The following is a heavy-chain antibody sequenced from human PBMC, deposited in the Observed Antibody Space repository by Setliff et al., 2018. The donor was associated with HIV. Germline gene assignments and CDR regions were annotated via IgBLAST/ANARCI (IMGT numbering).Heavy chain of an antibody. V-gene: IGHV4-34*01. CDR2: INHSEDT. J-gene: IGHJ5*02. CDR1: GGSFSGHQ. CDR3: ARCRLNGGFNL. Sequence: PSETLSLTCAVYGGSFSGHQWSWIRQPPGKGLEWIGEINHSEDTNYNSFLKSRVTISLDMSKNQFSLKLSSVTAADTAVYYCARCRLNGGFNLWGQGTLVTVS. D-gene: IGHD7-27*01.